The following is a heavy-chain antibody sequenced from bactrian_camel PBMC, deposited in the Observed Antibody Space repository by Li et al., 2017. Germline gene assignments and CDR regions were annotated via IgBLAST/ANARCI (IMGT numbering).Heavy chain of an antibody. CDR3: APVVSNY. J-gene: IGHJ4*01. CDR1: GFTFSSYV. D-gene: IGHD2*01. CDR2: IYSDGTKT. V-gene: IGHV3S6*01. Sequence: HVQLVESGGGLVQPGGSLRLSCVASGFTFSSYVMTWVRQAPGKGLEWVSGIYSDGTKTYYADSVKGRFTISRDNAKNTLYLQMDSVKSEDTATYFCAPVVSNYWGQGTQVTVS.